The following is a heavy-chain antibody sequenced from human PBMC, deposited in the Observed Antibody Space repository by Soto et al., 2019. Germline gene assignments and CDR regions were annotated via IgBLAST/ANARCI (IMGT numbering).Heavy chain of an antibody. Sequence: ASVKVSCKASGYTFGNNDISWVRQATGQGLEWMGWMNPNSGNTGYAQKFQGRVSMTRNTSVTTAYLELSSLRSDDTAIYYCARMATSGTLNWFDPWGQGTLVTVSS. V-gene: IGHV1-8*01. CDR2: MNPNSGNT. CDR3: ARMATSGTLNWFDP. J-gene: IGHJ5*02. CDR1: GYTFGNND.